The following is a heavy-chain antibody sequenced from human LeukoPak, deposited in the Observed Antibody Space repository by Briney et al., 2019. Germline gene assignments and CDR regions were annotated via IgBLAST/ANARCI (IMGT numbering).Heavy chain of an antibody. CDR2: INPSGGST. Sequence: ASVKVSCKASGYTFTSYYMRWVRQAPGQGLEWMGIINPSGGSTSYAQKFQGRVTMTRDTFTSTVYMELSSLRSEDTAVYYCARDPMTTVKASGNWFDPWGQGTLVTVSS. D-gene: IGHD4-11*01. CDR3: ARDPMTTVKASGNWFDP. V-gene: IGHV1-46*01. J-gene: IGHJ5*02. CDR1: GYTFTSYY.